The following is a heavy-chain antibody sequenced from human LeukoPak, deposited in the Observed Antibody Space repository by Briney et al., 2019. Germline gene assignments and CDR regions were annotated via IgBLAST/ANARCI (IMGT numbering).Heavy chain of an antibody. CDR1: GYTFTSYA. CDR2: INAGNGNT. V-gene: IGHV1-3*01. J-gene: IGHJ4*02. CDR3: ARDLLDSYDFWSGYYAHYFDY. Sequence: GASVKVSCKASGYTFTSYAMHWVRQAPGQRLEWMGWINAGNGNTKYSQKFQGRVTITRDTSASTAYMELSSLRSEDTAVYYCARDLLDSYDFWSGYYAHYFDYWGQGTLVTVSS. D-gene: IGHD3-3*01.